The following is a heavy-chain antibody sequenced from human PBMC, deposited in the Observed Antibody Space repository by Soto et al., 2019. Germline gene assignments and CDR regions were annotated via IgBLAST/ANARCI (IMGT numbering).Heavy chain of an antibody. J-gene: IGHJ4*02. D-gene: IGHD4-17*01. Sequence: QVQLQESGPGLVKPSETLSLTCTVSGDSVSSSSYYWSWIRQPPGKGLEWVGYIYYSGSTNYYSGGTNYNPSLKSRVTISLDTSENQFSLKLSSVTAADSAVYYYASLTVDPIYFHYWGQGTLVTVSS. CDR1: GDSVSSSSYY. V-gene: IGHV4-61*01. CDR2: IYYSGSTNYYSGGT. CDR3: ASLTVDPIYFHY.